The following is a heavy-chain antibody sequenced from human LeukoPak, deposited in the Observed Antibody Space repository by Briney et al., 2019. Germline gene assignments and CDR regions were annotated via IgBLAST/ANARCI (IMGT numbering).Heavy chain of an antibody. V-gene: IGHV3-48*01. CDR3: ARGTGDGRHAFDI. CDR1: VFTFSSYS. Sequence: GGSLRLSCAASVFTFSSYSMNWVRQAPWKGLEWVSYISSSSSTIYYADSVKGRFTISRDNAKNSLYLQMNSLRAEDTAVYFCARGTGDGRHAFDIWGQGTMVTVSS. CDR2: ISSSSSTI. J-gene: IGHJ3*02. D-gene: IGHD7-27*01.